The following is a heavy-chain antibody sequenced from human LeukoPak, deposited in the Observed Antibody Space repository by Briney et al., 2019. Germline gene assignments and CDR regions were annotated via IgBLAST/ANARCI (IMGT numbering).Heavy chain of an antibody. CDR2: ISGGGGRT. CDR1: GFTFSSYA. Sequence: GGSLRLSCAASGFTFSSYAMSWVRQAPGKGLEWVSVISGGGGRTYYADSVKGRFTISRDNSKNTLYVQMNSLRAEDTAVYYCAKDLLAATIGYYFDYWGQGTLVTVSS. CDR3: AKDLLAATIGYYFDY. V-gene: IGHV3-23*01. D-gene: IGHD5-12*01. J-gene: IGHJ4*02.